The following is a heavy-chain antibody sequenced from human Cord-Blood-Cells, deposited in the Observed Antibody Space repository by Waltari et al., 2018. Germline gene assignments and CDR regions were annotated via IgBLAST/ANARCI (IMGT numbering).Heavy chain of an antibody. V-gene: IGHV1-24*01. CDR3: ATPRRSGSYDY. CDR2: FDPEDGET. CDR1: GYTLTDFS. D-gene: IGHD1-26*01. Sequence: HVKPVPTGAEAEKPGASPSVSSKVSGYTLTDFSMHGPRQAPGKGLAWMGGFDPEDGETIYAQKFQGRVTMTEDTSTDTAYMELSSLRSEDTAVYYCATPRRSGSYDYWGQGTLVTVSS. J-gene: IGHJ4*02.